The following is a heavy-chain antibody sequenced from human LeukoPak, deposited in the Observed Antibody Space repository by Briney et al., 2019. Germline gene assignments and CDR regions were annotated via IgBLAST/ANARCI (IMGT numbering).Heavy chain of an antibody. CDR1: GGSISGNSLC. D-gene: IGHD3-10*01. CDR2: LSDTWNT. V-gene: IGHV4-39*02. J-gene: IGHJ3*02. CDR3: AGHPRGQYTRGFSAFEI. Sequence: SETLSLTCTVSGGSISGNSLCWGWIRQPPGKGLEWIGSLSDTWNTYYNPSPSSRVSISIDTSNNHFSLRLNSVTDTDTAVYFCAGHPRGQYTRGFSAFEIWGRGTLVTVSS.